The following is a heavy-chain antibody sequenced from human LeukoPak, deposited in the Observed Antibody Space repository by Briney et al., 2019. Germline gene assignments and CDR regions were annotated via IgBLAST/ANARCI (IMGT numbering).Heavy chain of an antibody. D-gene: IGHD2-2*01. J-gene: IGHJ4*02. V-gene: IGHV3-21*01. CDR1: GFTFSSYS. CDR2: ISSSSSYI. CDR3: ARVSSTGECDY. Sequence: GGSLRLSCAASGFTFSSYSMNWVRQAPGKGLEWVSSISSSSSYIYYADSVKGRFTISRDNAKNSLYLQMSSLRAEDTAVYYCARVSSTGECDYWGQGTLVTVSS.